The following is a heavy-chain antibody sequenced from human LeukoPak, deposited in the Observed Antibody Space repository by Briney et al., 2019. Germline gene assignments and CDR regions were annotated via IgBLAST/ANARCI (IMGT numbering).Heavy chain of an antibody. CDR3: ARLITLENILATNDAFDI. D-gene: IGHD5-12*01. V-gene: IGHV4-4*09. Sequence: RGSTNYNPSLKSRVTISVDTSKNQFSLKLSSVTAADTAVYYCARLITLENILATNDAFDIWGQGTMVTVSS. J-gene: IGHJ3*02. CDR2: RGST.